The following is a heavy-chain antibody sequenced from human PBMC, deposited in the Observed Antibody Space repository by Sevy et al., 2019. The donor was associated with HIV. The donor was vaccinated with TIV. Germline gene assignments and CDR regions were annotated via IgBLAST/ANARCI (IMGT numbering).Heavy chain of an antibody. J-gene: IGHJ4*02. V-gene: IGHV3-30*04. CDR3: IPWDSLVLVPAAPYYFDY. CDR2: ISYDGSNK. Sequence: GGSLRLSCAASGFTFSSYAMHWVRQAPGKGLEWVAVISYDGSNKYYADSVKGRFTISRDNSKNTLYLQMNSLRAEDTAVYYCIPWDSLVLVPAAPYYFDYWGQRTLVTVSS. CDR1: GFTFSSYA. D-gene: IGHD2-2*01.